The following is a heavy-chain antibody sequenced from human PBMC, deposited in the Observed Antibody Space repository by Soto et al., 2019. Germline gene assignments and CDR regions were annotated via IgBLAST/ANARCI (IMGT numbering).Heavy chain of an antibody. CDR2: IYSCGRT. CDR3: ARGEYGSGSYYTSYYYGMDV. V-gene: IGHV3-66*03. Sequence: GYLRLSCAASGFTVSSNYMSWVRQTPGKGLEWVSVIYSCGRTYYADSVKGRFTISRDNSKNTLYLQMNSLRAEDTAVYYCARGEYGSGSYYTSYYYGMDVWGQGTTVTVSS. J-gene: IGHJ6*02. D-gene: IGHD3-10*01. CDR1: GFTVSSNY.